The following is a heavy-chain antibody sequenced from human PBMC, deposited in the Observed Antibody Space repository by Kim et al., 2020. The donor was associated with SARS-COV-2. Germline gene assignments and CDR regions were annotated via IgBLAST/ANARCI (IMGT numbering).Heavy chain of an antibody. D-gene: IGHD3-9*01. CDR2: MNPNSGNT. J-gene: IGHJ6*03. Sequence: ASVKVSCKASGYTFTSYDINWVRQATGQGLEWMGWMNPNSGNTGYAQKFQGRVTMTRNTSISTAYMELSSLRSEDTAVYYCARAPKVRYDILTGTHGDYYYMDVWGKGTTVTVSS. CDR3: ARAPKVRYDILTGTHGDYYYMDV. CDR1: GYTFTSYD. V-gene: IGHV1-8*01.